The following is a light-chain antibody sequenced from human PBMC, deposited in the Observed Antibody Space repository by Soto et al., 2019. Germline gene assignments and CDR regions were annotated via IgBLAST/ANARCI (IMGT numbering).Light chain of an antibody. CDR2: GAS. J-gene: IGKJ3*01. Sequence: IQMTQSPSTLSASVGDRVTVTCRASQSVGPSLAWYQQKPGKVPNLLIYGASILETGVPPRFSGSGSGTDFTLTITSLQPDDSATYYCQHYDSFPLTFGPGTKVEIK. CDR3: QHYDSFPLT. V-gene: IGKV1-5*01. CDR1: QSVGPS.